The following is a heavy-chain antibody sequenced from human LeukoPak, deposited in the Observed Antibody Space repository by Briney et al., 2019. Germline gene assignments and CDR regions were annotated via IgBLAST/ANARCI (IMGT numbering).Heavy chain of an antibody. CDR3: ARASAVAGCDY. J-gene: IGHJ4*02. Sequence: GGSLRLSCAASRFTFSSYAMSWVRQAPGKGLEWVSAISGSGGSTYYADSVKGRFTISRDNSKNTLYLQMNSLRAEDTAVYYCARASAVAGCDYWGQGTLVTVSS. D-gene: IGHD6-19*01. V-gene: IGHV3-23*01. CDR2: ISGSGGST. CDR1: RFTFSSYA.